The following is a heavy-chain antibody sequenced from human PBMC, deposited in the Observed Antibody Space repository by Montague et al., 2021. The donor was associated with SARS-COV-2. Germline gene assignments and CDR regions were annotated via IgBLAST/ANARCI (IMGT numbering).Heavy chain of an antibody. CDR1: GISFSAHY. J-gene: IGHJ5*02. CDR2: IYYSGST. V-gene: IGHV4-39*01. D-gene: IGHD4-17*01. Sequence: LRLSCAASGISFSAHYMDWLRQPPGKGLEWIGSIYYSGSTYYNPSLKSRVTISVDTSKNQFSLKLSSVTAADTAVYYCAADYGERDWFDPWGQGTLVTVSS. CDR3: AADYGERDWFDP.